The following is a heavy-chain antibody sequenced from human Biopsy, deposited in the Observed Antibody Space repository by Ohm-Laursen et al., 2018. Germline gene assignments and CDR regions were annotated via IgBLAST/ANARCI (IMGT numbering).Heavy chain of an antibody. CDR1: GYTFTGDY. V-gene: IGHV1-2*02. Sequence: ASVKVSCKASGYTFTGDYILWVRQAPGQGLEWMGWIDPKTGGTEYAQKFRGRVTMTRDTSISTMYMDLSSLRSDDTAVYYCAKDLLEWSVPSWGQGTLVTVSS. D-gene: IGHD3-3*01. J-gene: IGHJ4*02. CDR2: IDPKTGGT. CDR3: AKDLLEWSVPS.